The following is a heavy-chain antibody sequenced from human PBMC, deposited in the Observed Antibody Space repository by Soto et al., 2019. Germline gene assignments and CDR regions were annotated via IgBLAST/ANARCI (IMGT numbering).Heavy chain of an antibody. J-gene: IGHJ4*02. Sequence: GASVKVSCKASGGTFSSYAISWVRQAPGQGLEWMGGIIPIFGTANYAQKFQGRVTITADESTSTAYMELSSLRSEDTAVYYCAGIPPITMVRGAPYYFDYWGQGTLVTVSS. V-gene: IGHV1-69*13. CDR3: AGIPPITMVRGAPYYFDY. CDR2: IIPIFGTA. D-gene: IGHD3-10*01. CDR1: GGTFSSYA.